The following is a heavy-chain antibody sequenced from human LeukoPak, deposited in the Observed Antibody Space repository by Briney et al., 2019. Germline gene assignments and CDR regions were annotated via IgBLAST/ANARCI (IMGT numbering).Heavy chain of an antibody. CDR2: ISNSGSTI. CDR3: ARDRSYYYGMDV. J-gene: IGHJ6*02. CDR1: GFTFSSYE. Sequence: GGSLRLSCAASGFTFSSYEMNWVRQAPGKGLEWVSYISNSGSTIYYADSVKGRFTISRDNAKNSLYLQMNSLRAEDTAVYYCARDRSYYYGMDVWGQGTTVTVSS. V-gene: IGHV3-48*03. D-gene: IGHD3-16*02.